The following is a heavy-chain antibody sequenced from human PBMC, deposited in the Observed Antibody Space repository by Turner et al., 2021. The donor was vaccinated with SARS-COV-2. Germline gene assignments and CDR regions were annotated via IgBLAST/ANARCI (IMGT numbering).Heavy chain of an antibody. J-gene: IGHJ3*02. V-gene: IGHV3-53*01. CDR1: GFTVSSNY. D-gene: IGHD6-19*01. CDR2: IYSGGST. CDR3: ARGYSSGWYQRGAFDI. Sequence: EVQLVESGGGLIRPGGSLRLSCAASGFTVSSNYMSWVRQAPGKGLEWVSVIYSGGSTYYADSVKGRFTISRDNSKNTLYLQMNSLRAEDTAVYYCARGYSSGWYQRGAFDIWGQGTMVTVSS.